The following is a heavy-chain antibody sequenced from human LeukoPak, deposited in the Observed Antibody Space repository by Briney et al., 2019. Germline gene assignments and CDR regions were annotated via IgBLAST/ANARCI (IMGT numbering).Heavy chain of an antibody. D-gene: IGHD1-26*01. J-gene: IGHJ4*02. Sequence: PSETLSLTCTVSGGSISSSSYYWGWIRQPPGKGLEWIGSIYYSGSTYYNPSLKSRVTISVDTSKNQFSLKLSSVTAADTAVYYCARDQRGSYPGFWCQGTGVIVTA. CDR1: GGSISSSSYY. CDR2: IYYSGST. V-gene: IGHV4-39*07. CDR3: ARDQRGSYPGF.